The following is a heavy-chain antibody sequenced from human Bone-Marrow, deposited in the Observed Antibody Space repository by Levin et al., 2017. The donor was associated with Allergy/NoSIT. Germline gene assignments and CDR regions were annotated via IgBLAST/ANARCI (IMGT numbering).Heavy chain of an antibody. V-gene: IGHV3-30*04. CDR3: ARDFGSSGRFYALDV. Sequence: GESLKISCVASGFSFAPYAFHWVRQAPGKGLEWVAVTSYDGSTREYGDSVKGRFIISRDNSRNTVFLQMNGLKSEDTAVYYCARDFGSSGRFYALDVWGQGTTVTVSS. CDR1: GFSFAPYA. CDR2: TSYDGSTR. J-gene: IGHJ6*02. D-gene: IGHD6-19*01.